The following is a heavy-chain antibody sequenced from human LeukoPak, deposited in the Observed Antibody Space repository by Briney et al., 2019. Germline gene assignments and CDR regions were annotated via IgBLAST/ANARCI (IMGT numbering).Heavy chain of an antibody. Sequence: GGSLRLSCAASGFTFSTYGMHWVRQAPGKGLEWVAVISYDGSNKYYADSVKGRFTISRDNSKNTLYLQMNSLRAEDTAVYYCAKSFYNPSGSYNYYYYYMDVWGKGTTVTV. V-gene: IGHV3-30*18. J-gene: IGHJ6*03. D-gene: IGHD1-26*01. CDR3: AKSFYNPSGSYNYYYYYMDV. CDR1: GFTFSTYG. CDR2: ISYDGSNK.